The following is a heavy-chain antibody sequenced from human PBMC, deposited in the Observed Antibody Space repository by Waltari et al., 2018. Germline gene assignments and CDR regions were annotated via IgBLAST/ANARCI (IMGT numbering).Heavy chain of an antibody. CDR1: GGTFSSYA. D-gene: IGHD3-10*01. CDR2: IIPIFGTA. V-gene: IGHV1-69*08. J-gene: IGHJ4*02. CDR3: ARSVGFREGDY. Sequence: QVQLVQSGAEGKKPGSSVKVSCKASGGTFSSYAISWVLQAPGQGLEGMGRIIPIFGTAKDAKKFHGRVTITADKYTSTAYMELSSLRSEDTAVYYCARSVGFREGDYWGQGTLVTVSS.